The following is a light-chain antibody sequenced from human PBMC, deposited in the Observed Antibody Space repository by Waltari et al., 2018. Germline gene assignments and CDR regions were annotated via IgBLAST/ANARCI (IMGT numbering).Light chain of an antibody. CDR2: EVS. CDR3: NSYSGSNTWI. CDR1: SSDIGGYTR. J-gene: IGLJ2*01. Sequence: QAALTQPPSMSGSLGQSVTISCSGTSSDIGGYTRVSWYQQHPGKAPQLMIYEVSQRPSGVSDRFSGSKSGNTASLTISGLQAEDEADYFCNSYSGSNTWIFGGGTRLTVL. V-gene: IGLV2-8*01.